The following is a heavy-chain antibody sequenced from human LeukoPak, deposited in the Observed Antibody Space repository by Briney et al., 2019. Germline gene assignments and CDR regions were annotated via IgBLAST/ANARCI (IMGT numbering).Heavy chain of an antibody. J-gene: IGHJ6*02. CDR3: ARAIAVNYGMDV. D-gene: IGHD6-19*01. Sequence: ASVKVSCKASGYTFTGNYMHWVRQAPGQGLEWMGWINPKSGGTNYAQKFQGRVTMTRDTSISTAYMELSRLRSDDTAVYYCARAIAVNYGMDVWGQGTTVIVSS. V-gene: IGHV1-2*02. CDR2: INPKSGGT. CDR1: GYTFTGNY.